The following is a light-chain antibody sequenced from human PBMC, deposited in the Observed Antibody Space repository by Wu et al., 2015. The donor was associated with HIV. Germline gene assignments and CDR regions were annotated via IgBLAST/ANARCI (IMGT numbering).Light chain of an antibody. J-gene: IGKJ5*01. CDR2: GAS. V-gene: IGKV3D-20*02. CDR1: QSVSSSY. Sequence: EIVLTQSPGTLSLSPGERATLSCRASQSVSSSYLAWYQQKPGQAPRLLIYGASSRATGIPDRFSGSGSGTDFTLTISSLEPDDFAVYYCQQRRNWPPITFGQGTRLEIK. CDR3: QQRRNWPPIT.